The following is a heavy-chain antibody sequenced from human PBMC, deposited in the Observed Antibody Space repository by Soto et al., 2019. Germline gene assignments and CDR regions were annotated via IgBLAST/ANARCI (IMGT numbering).Heavy chain of an antibody. CDR3: ARRSRSHSNGFDI. D-gene: IGHD2-15*01. CDR1: GGNFRNYA. CDR2: FIPIVGAA. V-gene: IGHV1-69*01. J-gene: IGHJ3*02. Sequence: QVQLVQSGAEVKKPGSSLKVSCKASGGNFRNYAISWVRQALGEGLEWMGGFIPIVGAANYAPKFQGRVRITADDSTSTAYMELNSLKFDDTAMYYCARRSRSHSNGFDIWGQGTMVTVSS.